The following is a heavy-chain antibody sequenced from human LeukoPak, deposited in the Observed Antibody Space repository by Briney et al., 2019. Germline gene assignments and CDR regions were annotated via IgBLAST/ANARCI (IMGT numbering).Heavy chain of an antibody. CDR1: GIPISASY. CDR3: AKVPRRDYMEV. CDR2: IYYSGST. Sequence: PSETLSLTCSVAGIPISASYWGWIRQPPGKGLEWIGYIYYSGSTTYNPALRSRVTMSLDTSKDQVSLTLSSVTAADTAMYFCAKVPRRDYMEVWGNGTTVTVSS. V-gene: IGHV4-59*01. J-gene: IGHJ6*03.